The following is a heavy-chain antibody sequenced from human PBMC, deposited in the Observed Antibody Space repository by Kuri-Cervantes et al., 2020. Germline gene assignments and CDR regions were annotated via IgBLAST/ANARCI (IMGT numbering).Heavy chain of an antibody. Sequence: ASVKVSCKASGYTLTSYGISWVRQAPGQGLEWMGWISAYNGNTNYAQKLQGRVTMTIDTSTSTAYMELRSLRSDDTAVYYCARILGPTDGYYDILTGYPEVGYYFDYWGQGTLVTVSS. CDR1: GYTLTSYG. J-gene: IGHJ4*02. CDR2: ISAYNGNT. CDR3: ARILGPTDGYYDILTGYPEVGYYFDY. D-gene: IGHD3-9*01. V-gene: IGHV1-18*01.